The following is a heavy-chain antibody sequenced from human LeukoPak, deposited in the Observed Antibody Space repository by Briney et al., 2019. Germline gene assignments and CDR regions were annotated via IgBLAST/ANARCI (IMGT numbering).Heavy chain of an antibody. Sequence: GASVKVSCKASGYTFSSYDINWVRQATGQGLEWLGWMNSNNGNTGYAQKFQGRVTMTRNTSISTAYMELSSLRSEDTAIYYCARGSYPGIAAAADFPACWGQGTLVTVSS. CDR3: ARGSYPGIAAAADFPAC. CDR2: MNSNNGNT. D-gene: IGHD6-25*01. J-gene: IGHJ4*02. V-gene: IGHV1-8*01. CDR1: GYTFSSYD.